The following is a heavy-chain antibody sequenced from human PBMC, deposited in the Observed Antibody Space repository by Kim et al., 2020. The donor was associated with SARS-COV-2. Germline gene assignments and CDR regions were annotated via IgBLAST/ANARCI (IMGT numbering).Heavy chain of an antibody. CDR1: GFMFGNYP. CDR3: ATGTRSLEAY. V-gene: IGHV3-23*01. D-gene: IGHD1-1*01. J-gene: IGHJ4*02. CDR2: LSGSSSNT. Sequence: GGSLRLSCAASGFMFGNYPVTWVHQAPGKGLEWVSSLSGSSSNTFYGDSVRGRFTIFRDTSRSTVYLHLGSLRVEDTAVYYCATGTRSLEAYWGQGTLVTVSS.